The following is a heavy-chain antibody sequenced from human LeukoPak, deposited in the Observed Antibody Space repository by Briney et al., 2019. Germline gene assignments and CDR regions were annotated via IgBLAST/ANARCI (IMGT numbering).Heavy chain of an antibody. Sequence: GGSLRLSCAASGNYWMHWVRQAPGKGLEWVSVIYSGGGTYYADSVKGRFTISRDNSKNTLYFQMNSLRAEDTAVYYCARGFNRGFDPWGQGTLVTVSS. CDR3: ARGFNRGFDP. V-gene: IGHV3-53*01. CDR2: IYSGGGT. CDR1: GNYW. D-gene: IGHD3-10*01. J-gene: IGHJ5*02.